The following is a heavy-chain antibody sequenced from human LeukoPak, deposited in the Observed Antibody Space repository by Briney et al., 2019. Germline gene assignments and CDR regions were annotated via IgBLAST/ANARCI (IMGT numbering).Heavy chain of an antibody. CDR3: ARPLRGYSYGAGAFDI. J-gene: IGHJ3*02. D-gene: IGHD5-18*01. CDR2: ICYSGST. Sequence: SETLSLTCTVSGGSISSYYWSWIRQPPGKGLEWIGYICYSGSTNYNPSLKSRVTISVDTSKNQFSLKLSSVTAADTAVYYCARPLRGYSYGAGAFDIWGQGTMVTVSS. CDR1: GGSISSYY. V-gene: IGHV4-59*08.